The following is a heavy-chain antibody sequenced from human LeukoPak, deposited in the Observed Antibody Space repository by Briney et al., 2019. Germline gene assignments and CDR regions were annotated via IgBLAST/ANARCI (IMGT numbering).Heavy chain of an antibody. V-gene: IGHV1-69*05. CDR1: GGTFSSYA. CDR3: ARSIPLWKELRRDWVDP. J-gene: IGHJ5*02. Sequence: SVKVSCKASGGTFSSYAISWVRQAPGQGLEWMGGIIPIFGTANYAQKFQGRVTITRSTSINTAYMELSSLRSEDTAVYYCARSIPLWKELRRDWVDPWGQGTQVTVSS. D-gene: IGHD3-10*01. CDR2: IIPIFGTA.